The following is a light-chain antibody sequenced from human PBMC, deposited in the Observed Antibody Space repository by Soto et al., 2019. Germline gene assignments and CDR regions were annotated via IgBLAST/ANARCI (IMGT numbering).Light chain of an antibody. Sequence: DIQMTQSPSTLSASVGDRVTITCRASQSISSWLAWYQQKPGKAPKLLIYDASSLGSGVPSRFSGSGSGTEFTLTISSLQPDDFATDYCQQYNSYSGTFGQGTKVDIK. V-gene: IGKV1-5*01. CDR1: QSISSW. CDR3: QQYNSYSGT. J-gene: IGKJ1*01. CDR2: DAS.